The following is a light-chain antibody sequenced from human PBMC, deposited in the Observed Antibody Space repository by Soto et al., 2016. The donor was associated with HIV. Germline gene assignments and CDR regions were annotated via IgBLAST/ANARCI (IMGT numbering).Light chain of an antibody. CDR2: DAS. CDR1: QSISTY. CDR3: QQSSRTPRT. V-gene: IGKV1-39*01. J-gene: IGKJ5*01. Sequence: DIQMTQSPSSLSLSIGDRASITCRASQSISTYLHWYQQKPGRAPKLLIYDASSLQSGVPSRFSGRGSGTDFTLTISDLQHEDLATYYCQQSSRTPRTFGQGTRLEI.